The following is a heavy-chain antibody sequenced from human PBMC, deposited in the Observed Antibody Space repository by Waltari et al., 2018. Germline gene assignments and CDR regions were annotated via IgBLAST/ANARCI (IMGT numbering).Heavy chain of an antibody. V-gene: IGHV3-30*18. J-gene: IGHJ4*02. Sequence: VELSESGGGLVQPGGSLRLSCAASGFSFSFFAMTWFRQVPGKGLEWVGIISYDGSREDYTDSVKGRFTIFRDNSRNTLYLQMNSLRAEDTAVYYCAKSDGGIKRWLQSDFDYWGQGTLVTVSS. CDR1: GFSFSFFA. D-gene: IGHD3-16*01. CDR3: AKSDGGIKRWLQSDFDY. CDR2: ISYDGSRE.